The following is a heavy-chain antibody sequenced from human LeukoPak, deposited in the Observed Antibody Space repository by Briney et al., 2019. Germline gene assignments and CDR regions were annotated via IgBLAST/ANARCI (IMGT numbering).Heavy chain of an antibody. J-gene: IGHJ4*02. CDR3: TTDLLSRLQLWITEKRVFDY. Sequence: GGSLRLSCAASGFSFSNAWMAWVRQSPGKGLEWVGRIKSKTDGGTTDYAAPVKGRFTISRDDSKNTLYLQMNSLKTEDTAVYYCTTDLLSRLQLWITEKRVFDYWGQGTLVTVSS. D-gene: IGHD5-18*01. CDR1: GFSFSNAW. V-gene: IGHV3-15*01. CDR2: IKSKTDGGTT.